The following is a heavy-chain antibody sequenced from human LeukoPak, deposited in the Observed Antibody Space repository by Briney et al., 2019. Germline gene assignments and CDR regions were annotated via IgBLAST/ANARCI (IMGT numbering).Heavy chain of an antibody. J-gene: IGHJ6*04. CDR2: INHSGST. Sequence: SETLSLTCAVYGGSFSGYYWSWIRQPPGKGLEWIGEINHSGSTNYNPSLKSRVTISVDTSKNQVSLKLSSVTAADTAVYYCARAGIAAAGTLHGMDVWGKGTTVTVSS. CDR1: GGSFSGYY. CDR3: ARAGIAAAGTLHGMDV. V-gene: IGHV4-34*01. D-gene: IGHD6-13*01.